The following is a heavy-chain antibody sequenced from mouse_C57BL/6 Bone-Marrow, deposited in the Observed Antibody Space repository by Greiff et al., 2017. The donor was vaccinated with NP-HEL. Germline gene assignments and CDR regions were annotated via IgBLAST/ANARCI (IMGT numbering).Heavy chain of an antibody. V-gene: IGHV1-55*01. D-gene: IGHD1-1*01. CDR1: GYTFTSYW. CDR3: AYYYGSGGWFAY. Sequence: VQLQQSGAELVKPGASVKMSCKASGYTFTSYWITWVKQRPGQGLEWIGDIYPGSGSTNYNEKFKSKATLTVDTSSSTAYMQLSSLTSEDSAVYYCAYYYGSGGWFAYWGQGTLVTVSA. J-gene: IGHJ3*01. CDR2: IYPGSGST.